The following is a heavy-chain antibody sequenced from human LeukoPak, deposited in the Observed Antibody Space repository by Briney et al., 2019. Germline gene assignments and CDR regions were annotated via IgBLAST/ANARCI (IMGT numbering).Heavy chain of an antibody. Sequence: GGSLRLSCAASGFTFSSYWMSWVRQAPGKGLEWVANIKQDGSEKYYVDSVKGRFTISRDNAKNSLYLQMNSLRAEDTAVYYCAKFGIQGSYYYYYGLDVWGQGTTVTVSS. D-gene: IGHD3-10*01. CDR1: GFTFSSYW. CDR3: AKFGIQGSYYYYYGLDV. V-gene: IGHV3-7*01. J-gene: IGHJ6*02. CDR2: IKQDGSEK.